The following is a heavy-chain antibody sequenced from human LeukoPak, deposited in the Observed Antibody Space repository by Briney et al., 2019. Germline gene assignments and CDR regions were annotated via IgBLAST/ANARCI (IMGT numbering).Heavy chain of an antibody. CDR1: GGSFSGYY. CDR2: INHSGST. Sequence: PSETLSLTCAVYGGSFSGYYWSWIRQPPGKGLEWIGEINHSGSTNYNPSLKSRVTISVDTSKNQFSLKLSSVTAADTAVYYCARSDGYGLVGIWGQGTMVTASS. D-gene: IGHD3-10*01. V-gene: IGHV4-34*01. CDR3: ARSDGYGLVGI. J-gene: IGHJ3*02.